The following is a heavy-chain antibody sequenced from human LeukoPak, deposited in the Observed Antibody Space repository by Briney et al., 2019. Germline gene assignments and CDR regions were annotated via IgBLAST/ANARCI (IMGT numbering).Heavy chain of an antibody. Sequence: GGSLRLSCAASGFTFSSYAMSWVRQAPGKGLEWVSVISGSGGSTYSAESVKGRFTISRDNSKNTVYLQMNSLRAEDTAVYYCAKGLHSSGWYYFDYWGQGTLVTVSS. J-gene: IGHJ4*02. CDR3: AKGLHSSGWYYFDY. D-gene: IGHD6-19*01. V-gene: IGHV3-23*01. CDR1: GFTFSSYA. CDR2: ISGSGGST.